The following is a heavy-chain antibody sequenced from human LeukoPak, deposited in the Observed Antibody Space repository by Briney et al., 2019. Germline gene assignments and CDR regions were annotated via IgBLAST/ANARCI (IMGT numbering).Heavy chain of an antibody. CDR1: GFTFSSYG. V-gene: IGHV3-15*01. Sequence: GGSLRLSCAASGFTFSSYGMHWVRQAPGKGLEWVGRIKSKTDGGTTDYAAPVKGRFTISRDDSKNTLYLQMNSLKTEDTAVYYCTTAAHYYGSGSQDYWGQGTLVTVSS. D-gene: IGHD3-10*01. CDR3: TTAAHYYGSGSQDY. J-gene: IGHJ4*02. CDR2: IKSKTDGGTT.